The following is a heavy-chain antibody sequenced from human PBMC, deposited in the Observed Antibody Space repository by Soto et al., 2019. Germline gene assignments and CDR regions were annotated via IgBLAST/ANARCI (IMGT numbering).Heavy chain of an antibody. CDR1: GFTFNSYG. CDR3: LKDTYYYTRRRHYLFDS. V-gene: IGHV3-30*18. CDR2: ISHDGSKT. J-gene: IGHJ4*02. Sequence: GGSLRLSCAASGFTFNSYGIHWVRQAPGKGLEWVAVISHDGSKTNYADSVKGRVTISRDNSKDTVYLQMNSLRAEDTAVYYCLKDTYYYTRRRHYLFDSWGPGTLVTVSS. D-gene: IGHD3-22*01.